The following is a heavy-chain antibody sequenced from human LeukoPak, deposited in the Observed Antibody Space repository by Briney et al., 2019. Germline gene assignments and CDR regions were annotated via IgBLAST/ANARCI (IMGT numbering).Heavy chain of an antibody. J-gene: IGHJ4*02. Sequence: SGTLSLTCAVYGGSFSGYYWSWIRQPPGKGLEWIGEINHSGSTNYNPSLKSRVTISVDTSKNQFSLKLSSVTAADTAVYYCARGRRFDGSGSYYRYWGQGTLVTVSS. CDR1: GGSFSGYY. CDR3: ARGRRFDGSGSYYRY. D-gene: IGHD3-10*01. CDR2: INHSGST. V-gene: IGHV4-34*01.